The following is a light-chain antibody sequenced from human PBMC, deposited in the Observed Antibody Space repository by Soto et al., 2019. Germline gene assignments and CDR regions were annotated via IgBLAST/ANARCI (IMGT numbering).Light chain of an antibody. V-gene: IGKV1-33*01. J-gene: IGKJ4*01. CDR1: QDIKNY. CDR3: QHYDHLPPLT. CDR2: DVS. Sequence: DIQMIQSPSSLSASVGDRVTITCQASQDIKNYLNWYQQKPGNAPKLLLYDVSNLETGVPSRFSGSGSGTHFSLTISSLQPEDVATYYCQHYDHLPPLTFGGGTRVQIK.